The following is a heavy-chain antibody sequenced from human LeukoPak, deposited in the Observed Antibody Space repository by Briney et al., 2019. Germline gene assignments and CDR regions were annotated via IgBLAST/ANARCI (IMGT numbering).Heavy chain of an antibody. Sequence: QPGGSLRLSCAASGFTFSSHWMGWVRQAPGKGLEWVANINQHGSEKYYVDSMKGRFAISRDNARNSLYLRLNSLRAEDTAVYYCERAGYGGALDYWGQGTLVTVSS. D-gene: IGHD4-23*01. CDR3: ERAGYGGALDY. V-gene: IGHV3-7*03. J-gene: IGHJ4*02. CDR1: GFTFSSHW. CDR2: INQHGSEK.